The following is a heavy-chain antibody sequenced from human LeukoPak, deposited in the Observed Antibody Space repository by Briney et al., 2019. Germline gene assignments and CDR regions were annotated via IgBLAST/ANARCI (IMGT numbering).Heavy chain of an antibody. CDR1: GYSFTSYW. J-gene: IGHJ5*02. V-gene: IGHV5-51*01. CDR3: ARQEYCSGGSCYTWFDP. CDR2: IYPADSDI. D-gene: IGHD2-15*01. Sequence: GESLKISCKGSGYSFTSYWIGWVRQMPGKGLEWTGIIYPADSDIRYSPSFQGQVTISADKSISTAYLQWSSLKASDTAMYYCARQEYCSGGSCYTWFDPWGQGTLVTVSS.